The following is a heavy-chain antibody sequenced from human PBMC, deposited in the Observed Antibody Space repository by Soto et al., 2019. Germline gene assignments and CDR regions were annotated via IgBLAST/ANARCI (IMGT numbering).Heavy chain of an antibody. Sequence: PSETLSLTCAVYGGSFSGYYWTWISQPPGTGLEWIGEINHSGSTNYNPSLKSRVTISVDTSKNQFSLILSSVSAADTAVYYCARAKFNRGVMDQFDYWGQGALVTVSS. V-gene: IGHV4-34*01. CDR1: GGSFSGYY. CDR3: ARAKFNRGVMDQFDY. CDR2: INHSGST. D-gene: IGHD3-10*01. J-gene: IGHJ4*02.